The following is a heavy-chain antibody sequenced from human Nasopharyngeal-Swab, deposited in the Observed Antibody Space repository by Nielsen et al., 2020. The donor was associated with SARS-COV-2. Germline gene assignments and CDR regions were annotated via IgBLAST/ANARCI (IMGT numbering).Heavy chain of an antibody. J-gene: IGHJ5*02. D-gene: IGHD2-2*01. V-gene: IGHV3-33*01. CDR2: IWYDGSNK. CDR3: AREQGLVPAATPWFDP. Sequence: WIRQPPGKGLEWVAVIWYDGSNKYYADSVKGRFTISRDNSKNTLYLQMNSLRAEDTAVYYCAREQGLVPAATPWFDPWGQGTLVTVSS.